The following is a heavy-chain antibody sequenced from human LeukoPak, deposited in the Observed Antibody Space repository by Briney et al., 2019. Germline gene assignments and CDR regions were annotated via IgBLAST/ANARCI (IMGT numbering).Heavy chain of an antibody. Sequence: GRSLRLSCAASGFAFNTYAMHWVRQAPGQGLEWVALIWHDGSHKFYSNSVRCQFTISRDNSKNTVSLQINNLRPEDTAVYYCAKDMGIQLWLSDYWGQGTLVTVSS. CDR3: AKDMGIQLWLSDY. CDR1: GFAFNTYA. J-gene: IGHJ4*02. D-gene: IGHD5-18*01. V-gene: IGHV3-33*06. CDR2: IWHDGSHK.